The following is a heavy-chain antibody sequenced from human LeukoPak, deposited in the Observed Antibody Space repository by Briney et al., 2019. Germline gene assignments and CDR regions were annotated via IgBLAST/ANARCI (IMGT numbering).Heavy chain of an antibody. Sequence: GASVKVSCKASGYIFTGYYMHWVRQAPGQGLEWMGGIIPIFGTANYAQKFQGRVTITADKSTSTAYMELSSLRSEDTAVYYCAREDDTGRYMGDDAFDIWGQGTMVTVSS. CDR2: IIPIFGTA. CDR3: AREDDTGRYMGDDAFDI. D-gene: IGHD1-26*01. V-gene: IGHV1-69*06. CDR1: GYIFTGYY. J-gene: IGHJ3*02.